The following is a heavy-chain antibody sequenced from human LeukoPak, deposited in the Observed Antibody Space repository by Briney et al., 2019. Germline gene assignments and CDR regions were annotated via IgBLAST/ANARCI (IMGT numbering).Heavy chain of an antibody. Sequence: SETLSLTCTVSGGSISSGSYYWSWIRQPAGKGLEWIGRIYTSGSTNYNPSLKSRVTISVDTSKNQFSLKLSSVTAADTAVYYCARDLRTYFDWYYFDYWGQGTLVTVSS. CDR2: IYTSGST. CDR1: GGSISSGSYY. V-gene: IGHV4-61*02. J-gene: IGHJ4*02. CDR3: ARDLRTYFDWYYFDY. D-gene: IGHD3-9*01.